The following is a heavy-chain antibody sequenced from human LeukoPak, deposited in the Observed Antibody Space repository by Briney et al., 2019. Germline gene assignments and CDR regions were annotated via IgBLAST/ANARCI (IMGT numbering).Heavy chain of an antibody. CDR3: AREPRLQWDLTVC. CDR1: GGTFSSYA. V-gene: IGHV1-69*04. J-gene: IGHJ4*02. Sequence: SVKVSCKASGGTFSSYAISWVRQAPGQGLEWMGRIIPILGIANYAQKFQGRVTITADKSTSTAYMELSSLRSEDTAVYYCAREPRLQWDLTVCWGQGTLVTVSS. D-gene: IGHD1-26*01. CDR2: IIPILGIA.